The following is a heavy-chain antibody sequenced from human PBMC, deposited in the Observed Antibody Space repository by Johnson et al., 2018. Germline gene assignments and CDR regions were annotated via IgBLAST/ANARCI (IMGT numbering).Heavy chain of an antibody. CDR3: VRDPFYYYSRGYLNKRGSDAFDI. CDR1: GFTFSSYG. Sequence: VQLLETGGGVVQTGRSLRLSCAASGFTFSSYGMHWVRQAPGKGLEWVAVIWYDGSNKYYADSVKGRFTISRDNSRNTLYLQMNSLRAEDTAVYYCVRDPFYYYSRGYLNKRGSDAFDIWGHGTMVTVSS. D-gene: IGHD3-22*01. V-gene: IGHV3-33*01. J-gene: IGHJ3*02. CDR2: IWYDGSNK.